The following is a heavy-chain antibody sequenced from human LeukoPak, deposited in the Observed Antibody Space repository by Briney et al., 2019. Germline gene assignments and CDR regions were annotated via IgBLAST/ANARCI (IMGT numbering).Heavy chain of an antibody. D-gene: IGHD5-18*01. Sequence: GGSLRLSCAAPGFTFGSYAMSWVRQAPGKGLEWVSAISGSGGSTYYADSVKGRFTISRDNSKNTLYLQMNSLRAEDTAVYYCAKVLRLRGHFDYWGQGTLVTVSS. CDR1: GFTFGSYA. J-gene: IGHJ4*02. CDR2: ISGSGGST. CDR3: AKVLRLRGHFDY. V-gene: IGHV3-23*01.